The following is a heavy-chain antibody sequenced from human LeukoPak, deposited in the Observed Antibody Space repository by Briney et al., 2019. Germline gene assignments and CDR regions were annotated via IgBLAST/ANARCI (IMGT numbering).Heavy chain of an antibody. CDR1: GGSFSGHY. D-gene: IGHD1-7*01. Sequence: SETLSLTCAVSGGSFSGHYWTWIRQSPGKGLEWIGEINHSGSTNYNASLKSRVTISVDTSKNRFSLRLSSVTAADTAVYYCARAPATAGTIDYWGQGTLVTVSS. V-gene: IGHV4-34*01. CDR3: ARAPATAGTIDY. J-gene: IGHJ4*02. CDR2: INHSGST.